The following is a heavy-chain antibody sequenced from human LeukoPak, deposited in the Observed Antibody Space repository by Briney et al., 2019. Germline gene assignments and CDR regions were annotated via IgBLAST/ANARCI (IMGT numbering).Heavy chain of an antibody. CDR1: GGSISSYY. Sequence: SETLSLTCTVTGGSISSYYWSWIRQPPGKGLEWIGYIYSSGSTNYNPSLKSRVTIPVKTSKNQFSLKLSSVTAADTAVYYCARRAVPGYYYYMDVWGKGTTVTISS. CDR2: IYSSGST. CDR3: ARRAVPGYYYYMDV. V-gene: IGHV4-59*08. J-gene: IGHJ6*03. D-gene: IGHD2-2*01.